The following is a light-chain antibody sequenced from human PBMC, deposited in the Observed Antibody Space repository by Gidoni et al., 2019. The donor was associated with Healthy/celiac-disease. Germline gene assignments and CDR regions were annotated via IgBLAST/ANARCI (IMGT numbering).Light chain of an antibody. J-gene: IGKJ4*01. V-gene: IGKV1-8*01. CDR3: QQYYSYPLT. Sequence: AIRMHQSPSSFSASTGDRVTITWRASQGISSYLAWYQQKPGKAPKLLIYAASTLQSGVPSRFSGSGSGTDFTLTISCLQSEDFATYYCQQYYSYPLTFGGGTKVEIK. CDR1: QGISSY. CDR2: AAS.